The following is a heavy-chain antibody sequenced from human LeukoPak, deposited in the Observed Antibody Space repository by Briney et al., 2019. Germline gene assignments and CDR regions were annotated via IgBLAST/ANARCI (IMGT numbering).Heavy chain of an antibody. V-gene: IGHV4-4*09. J-gene: IGHJ4*02. Sequence: SSETLSLTCTVSGGSISNYFWTWIRQPPGKELEWIGYIYTSGNTNYNPSLESRVTMSVDTSKNQFSLRLNSVTAADTAVYYCTRGFLQIDYWGQGTLVTVSS. CDR1: GGSISNYF. CDR3: TRGFLQIDY. CDR2: IYTSGNT.